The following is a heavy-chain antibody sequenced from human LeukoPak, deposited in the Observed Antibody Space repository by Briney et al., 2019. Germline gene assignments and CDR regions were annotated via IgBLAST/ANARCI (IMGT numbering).Heavy chain of an antibody. V-gene: IGHV4-34*01. Sequence: PSETLSLTCAVYGGSFSGYYWSWIRQPPGKGLEWIGEINHSGSTNYNPSLKSRVTISVDTSKNQFSLKLSSVTAADTAVYYCASGRRRVPAAIRDYWGQGTLVTVSS. D-gene: IGHD2-2*02. J-gene: IGHJ4*02. CDR3: ASGRRRVPAAIRDY. CDR1: GGSFSGYY. CDR2: INHSGST.